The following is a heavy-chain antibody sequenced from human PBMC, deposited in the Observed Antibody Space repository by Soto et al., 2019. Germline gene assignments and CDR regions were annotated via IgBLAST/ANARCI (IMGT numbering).Heavy chain of an antibody. J-gene: IGHJ4*02. CDR3: VRDRGAVWGNYPKRAPKFDS. CDR2: INHSGSA. Sequence: SETLSLTCAVYGESFSGYIWTWIRQTPGKGLQWIGQINHSGSAYYNPSLKSRVTISVHTSNSQFSLELSSVTAADEAIYYCVRDRGAVWGNYPKRAPKFDSWGQGTPVTVSS. D-gene: IGHD3-16*01. V-gene: IGHV4-34*01. CDR1: GESFSGYI.